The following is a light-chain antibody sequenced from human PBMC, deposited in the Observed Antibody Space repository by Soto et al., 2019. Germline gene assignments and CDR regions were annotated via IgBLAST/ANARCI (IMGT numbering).Light chain of an antibody. Sequence: EIVLTQSPATLSLSPGERATLSCRASQSVSSYLAWYQQKPGQAPRLLIYDASNRATGIPARLSGSGSGTDFTLTISSLEPEDFAVYYCQQYGTPRSVTFGQGTRLEIK. J-gene: IGKJ5*01. CDR3: QQYGTPRSVT. CDR2: DAS. V-gene: IGKV3-11*01. CDR1: QSVSSY.